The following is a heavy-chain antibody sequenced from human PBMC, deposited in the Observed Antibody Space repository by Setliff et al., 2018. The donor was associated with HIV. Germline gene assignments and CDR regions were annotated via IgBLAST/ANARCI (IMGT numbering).Heavy chain of an antibody. Sequence: SETLSLTCAVFGGSFSNYYWSWVRQPPGKGLEFIAEIDHEGTTNYNPSLKSRATISVDTSKHHLSLKLTSMTAADTGVYFCTLTHVGAQTHVGIPMIDNFWGQGTLVTVAS. D-gene: IGHD3-16*02. J-gene: IGHJ4*02. V-gene: IGHV4-34*01. CDR2: IDHEGTT. CDR1: GGSFSNYY. CDR3: TLTHVGAQTHVGIPMIDNF.